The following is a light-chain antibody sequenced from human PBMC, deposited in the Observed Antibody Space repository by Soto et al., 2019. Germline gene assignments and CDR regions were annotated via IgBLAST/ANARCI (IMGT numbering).Light chain of an antibody. J-gene: IGLJ7*01. CDR2: EVS. Sequence: QSALTQPASVSGSPGQSVTISCTGTGTDVGGYNYVSWYQHHPGKAPKLMIYEVSNRPPGVSNRFSGSKSGNTASLSISGLHTEDEADYYCCSFTSRSTWLFGGGTQLTVL. V-gene: IGLV2-14*01. CDR1: GTDVGGYNY. CDR3: CSFTSRSTWL.